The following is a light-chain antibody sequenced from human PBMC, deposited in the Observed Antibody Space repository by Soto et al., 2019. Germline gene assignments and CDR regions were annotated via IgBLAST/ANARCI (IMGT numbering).Light chain of an antibody. CDR2: DAS. V-gene: IGKV3-11*01. J-gene: IGKJ4*01. CDR1: ENINNY. CDR3: QQRRNWPIT. Sequence: EIVLTQSPATLSLSPGERATLSCRASENINNYLAWYQQKPGQVPRLLMYDASNRATGIPARFSGSGSGTDFTLTISSLEPEDFAVYYCQQRRNWPITFGGGTKVEIK.